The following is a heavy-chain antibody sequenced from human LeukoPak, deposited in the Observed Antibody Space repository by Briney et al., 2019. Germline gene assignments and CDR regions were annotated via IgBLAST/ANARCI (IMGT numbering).Heavy chain of an antibody. V-gene: IGHV3-23*01. CDR3: AKDLNSGWSGDY. Sequence: GGSLRLSCAASGFTFSSYAMSWVRQVPGKGLEWVSVISGSGGSTYYADSVKGRFTISRDNSKNTLYLQMNSLRAEDTAVYYCAKDLNSGWSGDYWGQGTLVTVSS. CDR2: ISGSGGST. CDR1: GFTFSSYA. D-gene: IGHD6-19*01. J-gene: IGHJ4*02.